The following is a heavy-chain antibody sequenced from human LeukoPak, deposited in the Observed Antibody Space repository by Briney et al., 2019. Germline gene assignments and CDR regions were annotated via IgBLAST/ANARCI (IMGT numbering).Heavy chain of an antibody. V-gene: IGHV6-1*01. CDR1: GDSVSNNIAT. J-gene: IGHJ4*02. CDR3: VRDSDDYYWALDF. Sequence: PSQTLSLTCAISGDSVSNNIATWNWVRQSPSRGLEWLGRTYYRSRWGNDYAISVKGRITINPDTSRNQFSLQLNSVTPEDTAVYYCVRDSDDYYWALDFWGQGTPVTASS. D-gene: IGHD3-10*01. CDR2: TYYRSRWGN.